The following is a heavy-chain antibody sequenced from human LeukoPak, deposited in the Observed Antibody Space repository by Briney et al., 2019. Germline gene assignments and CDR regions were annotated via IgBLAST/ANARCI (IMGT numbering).Heavy chain of an antibody. V-gene: IGHV3-30*02. CDR2: IRSDGSGK. CDR3: AKSQVTGWYDFDY. CDR1: GFTFSSYE. Sequence: PGGSLRLSCAASGFTFSSYEMNWVRQAPGKGLEWVASIRSDGSGKKYADSVKGQFTISRDNSKSTLNLQMNSLRPEDTAVYYCAKSQVTGWYDFDYWGQGTLVIVSS. J-gene: IGHJ4*02. D-gene: IGHD6-19*01.